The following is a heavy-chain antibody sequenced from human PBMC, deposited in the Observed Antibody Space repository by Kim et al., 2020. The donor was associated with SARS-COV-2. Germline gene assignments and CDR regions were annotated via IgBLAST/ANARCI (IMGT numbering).Heavy chain of an antibody. J-gene: IGHJ6*02. V-gene: IGHV3-33*06. D-gene: IGHD2-2*01. CDR2: IWYDGSNK. Sequence: GGSLRLSCAASGFTFSSYGMHWVRQAPGKGLEWVAVIWYDGSNKYYADSVKGRFTISRDNSKNTLYLQMNSLRAEDTAVYYCAKDRKFVVPAATGFDYYYGMDVWGQGTTVTVSS. CDR3: AKDRKFVVPAATGFDYYYGMDV. CDR1: GFTFSSYG.